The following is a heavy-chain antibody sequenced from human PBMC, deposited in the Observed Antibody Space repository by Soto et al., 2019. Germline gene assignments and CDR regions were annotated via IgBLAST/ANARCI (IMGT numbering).Heavy chain of an antibody. D-gene: IGHD5-12*01. Sequence: QVQLVESGGGVVQPGRSLRLSCAASGFTFSSYGMHWVRQAPGKGLEWVAVIWYDGSNKYYADSVKGRFTISRDNSKNTLYLQMNSLRAEDTAVYYCATGSGYPNWFDPWGQGTLVTVSS. CDR2: IWYDGSNK. CDR1: GFTFSSYG. V-gene: IGHV3-33*01. CDR3: ATGSGYPNWFDP. J-gene: IGHJ5*02.